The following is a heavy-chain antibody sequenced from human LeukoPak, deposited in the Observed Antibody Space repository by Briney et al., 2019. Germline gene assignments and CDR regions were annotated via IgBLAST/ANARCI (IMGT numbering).Heavy chain of an antibody. D-gene: IGHD3-16*01. V-gene: IGHV4-59*12. J-gene: IGHJ4*02. CDR1: GGSISSYY. Sequence: SETLSLTCTVSGGSISSYYWSWIRQPPGKGLEWIGYIYYSGSTNYNPSLKSRVTISVDTSKNQFSLQLNSVTPEDTAVYYCARDHGGVYNKWGQGTLVTVSS. CDR3: ARDHGGVYNK. CDR2: IYYSGST.